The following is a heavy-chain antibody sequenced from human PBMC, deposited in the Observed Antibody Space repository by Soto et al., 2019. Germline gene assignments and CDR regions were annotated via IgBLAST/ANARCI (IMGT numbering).Heavy chain of an antibody. D-gene: IGHD6-13*01. CDR3: AHRQSSSWPRDLNAFDI. Sequence: ESGPTLVNPTQTLTLTCTFSGFSLSTSGVGVGWIRQPPGKALEWLALIYWDDDKRYSPSLKSRLTITKDTSKNQVVLTMTNMDPVDTATYYCAHRQSSSWPRDLNAFDIWGQGTMVTVSS. V-gene: IGHV2-5*02. CDR1: GFSLSTSGVG. CDR2: IYWDDDK. J-gene: IGHJ3*02.